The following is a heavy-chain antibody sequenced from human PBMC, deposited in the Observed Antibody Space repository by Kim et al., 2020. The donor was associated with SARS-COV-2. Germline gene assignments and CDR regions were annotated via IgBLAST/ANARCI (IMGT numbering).Heavy chain of an antibody. D-gene: IGHD3-3*01. CDR3: AKGSDGYNFWYYYYGMDV. Sequence: GGSLRLSCAASEFTFSSYGMHWVRQAPGKGLEWVAVISYDGSNKYYADSVKGRFTISRDNSKNTLYLQMNSLRAEDTAVYYCAKGSDGYNFWYYYYGMDVWGQGTTVPVSS. V-gene: IGHV3-30*18. J-gene: IGHJ6*02. CDR1: EFTFSSYG. CDR2: ISYDGSNK.